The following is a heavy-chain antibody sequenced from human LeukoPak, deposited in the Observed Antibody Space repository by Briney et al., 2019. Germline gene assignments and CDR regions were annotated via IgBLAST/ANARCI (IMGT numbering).Heavy chain of an antibody. CDR2: ISRSGKNT. Sequence: PGGSLRLSCVASGFTFSSCAMSWVRQAPGKGLEWVSAISRSGKNTYYEDSVEGRFTISRDNSENTLYLQMGSLGAEDTAVYYCAKGTIFGVGVPRSDYWGQGTLVTVSS. J-gene: IGHJ4*02. CDR3: AKGTIFGVGVPRSDY. D-gene: IGHD3-3*01. CDR1: GFTFSSCA. V-gene: IGHV3-23*05.